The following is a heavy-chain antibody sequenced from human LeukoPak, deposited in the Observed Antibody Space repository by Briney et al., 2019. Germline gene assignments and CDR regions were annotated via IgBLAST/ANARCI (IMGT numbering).Heavy chain of an antibody. CDR2: IYPDDSDT. CDR1: GYRFTTYW. Sequence: GGSLNISWPGSGYRFTTYWIARVRPMPGKGLEWFGIIYPDDSDTRYSPSFQGQVTISADKSISTAYLQWSSLKASDTAMYYCARGDSGYDRHLDYWGQGTLVTVSS. CDR3: ARGDSGYDRHLDY. D-gene: IGHD5-12*01. J-gene: IGHJ4*02. V-gene: IGHV5-51*01.